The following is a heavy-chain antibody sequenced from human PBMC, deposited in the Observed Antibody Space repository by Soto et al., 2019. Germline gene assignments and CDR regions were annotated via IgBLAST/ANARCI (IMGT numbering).Heavy chain of an antibody. Sequence: QVQLVQSGAEVKKPGSSVKVSCTASGDTFSSYSISWVRQAPGQGLEWMGGIIPIFSTTNYAQKFQGRVTITADESTSTAYMDLSSLRSDHTALYYCARGRIAARPDFSGDVLTYFLYCMDVWGQGTTVTVSS. J-gene: IGHJ6*02. D-gene: IGHD6-6*01. CDR1: GDTFSSYS. CDR3: ARGRIAARPDFSGDVLTYFLYCMDV. V-gene: IGHV1-69*01. CDR2: IIPIFSTT.